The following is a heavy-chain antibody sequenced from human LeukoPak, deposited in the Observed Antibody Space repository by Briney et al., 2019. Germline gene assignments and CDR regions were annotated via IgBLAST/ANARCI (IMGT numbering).Heavy chain of an antibody. CDR1: GGSISSGDYY. J-gene: IGHJ5*02. CDR2: IYYSGST. V-gene: IGHV4-30-4*02. CDR3: ARLDYDTLPGSQHWCAP. D-gene: IGHD3-9*01. Sequence: SETLSLTCTVFGGSISSGDYYWSWIRQPPRKGLEWIGYIYYSGSTYYNPSLKSRVTISVDTSKNQFSLKLTSVTAADTAVCYCARLDYDTLPGSQHWCAPWAQGTVVTVSS.